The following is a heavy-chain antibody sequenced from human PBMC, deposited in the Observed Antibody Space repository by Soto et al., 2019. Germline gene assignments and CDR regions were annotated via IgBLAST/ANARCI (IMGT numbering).Heavy chain of an antibody. D-gene: IGHD2-2*01. CDR3: ARGSYVVVPTVPRAFEI. Sequence: ASVKVSCKASGYTFTSYGISWVRQAPGQGLEWMGWISAYNGNTDYAQKLQGRVTMTTDTSTSTAYMELRSLRSDDTAVYYCARGSYVVVPTVPRAFEIWGQGTMVTVSS. V-gene: IGHV1-18*01. CDR2: ISAYNGNT. CDR1: GYTFTSYG. J-gene: IGHJ3*02.